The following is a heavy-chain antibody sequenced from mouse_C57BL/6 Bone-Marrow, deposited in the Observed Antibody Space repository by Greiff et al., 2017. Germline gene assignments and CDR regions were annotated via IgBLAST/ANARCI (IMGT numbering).Heavy chain of an antibody. Sequence: VQLQQSGAELVKPGASVKMSCKASGYTFTSYWITWVKQRPGQGLEWIGDIYPGSGSTNYNEKFKSKATLTVDTSSSTAYMQLSSLTSEDSAVYYCARGQLRLRPWFAYWGQGTLVTVSA. D-gene: IGHD3-2*02. J-gene: IGHJ3*01. CDR3: ARGQLRLRPWFAY. CDR1: GYTFTSYW. CDR2: IYPGSGST. V-gene: IGHV1-55*01.